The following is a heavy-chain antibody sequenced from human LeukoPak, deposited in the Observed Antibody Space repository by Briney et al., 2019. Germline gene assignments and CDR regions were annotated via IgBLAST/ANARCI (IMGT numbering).Heavy chain of an antibody. CDR2: ISSSSSYI. Sequence: GGSLRLSCAASGFTLSSYSMNWVRQAPGKGLEWVSSISSSSSYIYYADSVKGRFTISRDNAKNSLYLQMNSLRAEDTAVYYCARDPQPYDILTGYAYWGQGTLVTVSS. D-gene: IGHD3-9*01. V-gene: IGHV3-21*01. CDR3: ARDPQPYDILTGYAY. J-gene: IGHJ4*02. CDR1: GFTLSSYS.